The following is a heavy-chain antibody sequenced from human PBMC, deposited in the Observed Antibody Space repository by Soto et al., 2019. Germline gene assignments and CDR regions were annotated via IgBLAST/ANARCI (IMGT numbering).Heavy chain of an antibody. D-gene: IGHD3-22*01. V-gene: IGHV3-21*01. CDR3: ERDRTDYSDSSYYYYGMDV. CDR1: GFTFSSYS. CDR2: ISSSSSYI. Sequence: GGSLRLSCAASGFTFSSYSMNWVRQAPGKGLEWVSSISSSSSYIYYADSVKGRFTISRDNAKNSLYLQMNSLRAEDTAVYYCERDRTDYSDSSYYYYGMDVWGQGTTVTVSS. J-gene: IGHJ6*02.